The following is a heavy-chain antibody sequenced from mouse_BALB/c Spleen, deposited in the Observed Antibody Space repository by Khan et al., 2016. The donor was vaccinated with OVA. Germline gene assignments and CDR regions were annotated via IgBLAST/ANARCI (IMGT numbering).Heavy chain of an antibody. CDR2: IYTYTGEP. V-gene: IGHV9-3-1*01. J-gene: IGHJ4*01. Sequence: QIQLVQSGPDLKKPGETVKISCKASGYTFTNYGINWVKQAPGKGLKWMGWIYTYTGEPTYADDFKGRFAFSLDTSASTAYLQINNLKNDDTAPYFCSRGRRRAMDYWGQGTSVTVSS. CDR1: GYTFTNYG. CDR3: SRGRRRAMDY.